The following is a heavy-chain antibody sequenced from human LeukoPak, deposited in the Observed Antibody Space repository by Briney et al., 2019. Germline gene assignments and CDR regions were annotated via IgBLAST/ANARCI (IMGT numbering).Heavy chain of an antibody. CDR2: ISYDGSNK. CDR3: AKLPDGRNAFDI. Sequence: GRSLRLSCAASGFTFSSYGMHWVRQAPGKGLEWVAVISYDGSNKYYADSVKGRFTISRDNSKNTLYLQMNSLRDEDTAVYYCAKLPDGRNAFDIWGQGTMVTVSS. D-gene: IGHD5-24*01. V-gene: IGHV3-30*18. CDR1: GFTFSSYG. J-gene: IGHJ3*02.